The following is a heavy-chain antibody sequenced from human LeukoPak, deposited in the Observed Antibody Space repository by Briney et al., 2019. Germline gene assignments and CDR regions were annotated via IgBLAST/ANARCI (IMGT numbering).Heavy chain of an antibody. CDR3: TTAPDSSSQYYFDY. CDR2: IKSKTDGGTT. V-gene: IGHV3-15*01. CDR1: GFTFSNAW. J-gene: IGHJ4*02. D-gene: IGHD6-13*01. Sequence: PGGSRGLSWEASGFTFSNAWMSGVRQAPGKGLEWVGRIKSKTDGGTTDYAAPVKGRFTISRDDSKNTLYLQMNSLKTEDTAVYYCTTAPDSSSQYYFDYWGQGTLVTVSS.